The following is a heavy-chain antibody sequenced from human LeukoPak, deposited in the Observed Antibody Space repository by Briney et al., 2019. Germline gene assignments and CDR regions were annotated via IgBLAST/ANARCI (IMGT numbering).Heavy chain of an antibody. CDR3: ARAMSYDFWSGYRSYFDY. J-gene: IGHJ4*02. Sequence: SETLSLTCAVYGGSFSGYYWSWIRQPPGKGLEWIGEINHSGSTNYNPSLKSRVTISVDTSKNQFSLKLSSVTAADTAVYYCARAMSYDFWSGYRSYFDYWGQGTLVTVSS. CDR2: INHSGST. CDR1: GGSFSGYY. D-gene: IGHD3-3*01. V-gene: IGHV4-34*01.